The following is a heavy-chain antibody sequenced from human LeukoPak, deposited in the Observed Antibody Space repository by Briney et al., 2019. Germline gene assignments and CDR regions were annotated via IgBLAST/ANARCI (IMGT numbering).Heavy chain of an antibody. Sequence: SETLSLTCTVSGGSISSSSYYWGWIRQPPGKGLEWIGNTYYGGDTYYNPSLKSRVTISVDTSKNQFSLELNSVTAADTAVYYCAAAFDYWGQGTLVTVSS. V-gene: IGHV4-39*01. CDR2: TYYGGDT. CDR1: GGSISSSSYY. J-gene: IGHJ4*02. CDR3: AAAFDY. D-gene: IGHD6-25*01.